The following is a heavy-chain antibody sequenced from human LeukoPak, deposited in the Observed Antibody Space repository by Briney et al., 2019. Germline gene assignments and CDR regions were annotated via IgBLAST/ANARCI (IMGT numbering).Heavy chain of an antibody. CDR2: IYTSGST. CDR3: AAGPGYCSSTSCYGGYFDL. Sequence: PSETLSLTCTVSAGSISSGSYYWSWLRQPAGTGLEWIGRIYTSGSTNYNPSLKSRVTISVDTSKNQFSLKLSSVTAADTAVYYCAAGPGYCSSTSCYGGYFDLWGRGTLVTVSS. J-gene: IGHJ2*01. D-gene: IGHD2-2*01. V-gene: IGHV4-61*02. CDR1: AGSISSGSYY.